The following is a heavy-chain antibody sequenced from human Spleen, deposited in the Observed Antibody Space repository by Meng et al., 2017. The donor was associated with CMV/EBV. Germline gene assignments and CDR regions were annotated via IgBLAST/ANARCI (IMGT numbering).Heavy chain of an antibody. CDR3: ARVGSSGWYHTLDY. Sequence: AVYGVYFSGYYWSWIRQPPGKGLEWIGEINHSGSTNYNPSLKSRVTISVDTSKNQFSLKLSSVTAADTAVYYCARVGSSGWYHTLDYWGQGTLVTVSS. CDR2: INHSGST. V-gene: IGHV4-34*01. CDR1: GVYFSGYY. J-gene: IGHJ4*02. D-gene: IGHD6-19*01.